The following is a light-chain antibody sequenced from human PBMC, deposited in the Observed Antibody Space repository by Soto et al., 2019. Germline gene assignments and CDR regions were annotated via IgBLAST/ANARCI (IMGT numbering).Light chain of an antibody. CDR1: QSVSSN. J-gene: IGKJ4*01. Sequence: EIVMTQSPATLSVSPGERATLSCRASQSVSSNLAWYQQKPGQAPRLLIYGASTRATGIPARFSGSVSGTEFTLTIRSLQSEDFAVYYCQQYNNWPITFGGGTKVDIK. CDR2: GAS. V-gene: IGKV3-15*01. CDR3: QQYNNWPIT.